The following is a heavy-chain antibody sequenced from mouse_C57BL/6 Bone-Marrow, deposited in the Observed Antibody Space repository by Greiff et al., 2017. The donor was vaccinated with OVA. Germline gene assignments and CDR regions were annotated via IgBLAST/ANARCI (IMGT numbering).Heavy chain of an antibody. CDR3: ARWAYSPDY. D-gene: IGHD2-12*01. J-gene: IGHJ2*01. V-gene: IGHV1-81*01. CDR2: IYPRSGNT. Sequence: VKQRTGQGLEWIGEIYPRSGNTYYNEKFKGKATLTADKSSSTAYMELRSLTSEDSEVYFCARWAYSPDYWGQGTTLTVSS.